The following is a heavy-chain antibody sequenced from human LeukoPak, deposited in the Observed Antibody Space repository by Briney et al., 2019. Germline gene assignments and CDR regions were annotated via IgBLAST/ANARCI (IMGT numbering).Heavy chain of an antibody. V-gene: IGHV4-34*01. CDR1: GGSFSGYY. J-gene: IGHJ4*02. CDR2: INHSGSA. CDR3: ARGQGTVTTH. Sequence: SETLSLTCAVSGGSFSGYYRTWIRQPPGKGLEWIGEINHSGSANYNPSLMSRVTISLDTSKNHFSLNLSSVTAADTAVYYCARGQGTVTTHWGQGTLVTVSP. D-gene: IGHD4-11*01.